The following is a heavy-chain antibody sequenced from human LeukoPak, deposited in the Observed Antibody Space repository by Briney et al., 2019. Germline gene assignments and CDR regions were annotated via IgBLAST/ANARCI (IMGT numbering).Heavy chain of an antibody. CDR3: ARDIRVAATYGYYYYMDV. J-gene: IGHJ6*03. D-gene: IGHD2-15*01. Sequence: ASVKVSCKASGYTFTGYYMHWVRQAPGQGLEWMGWINPNSGGTNYAQKFQGRVTISVDTSKNQFSLKLSSVTAADTAVYYCARDIRVAATYGYYYYMDVWGKGTTVTVSS. CDR2: INPNSGGT. CDR1: GYTFTGYY. V-gene: IGHV1-2*02.